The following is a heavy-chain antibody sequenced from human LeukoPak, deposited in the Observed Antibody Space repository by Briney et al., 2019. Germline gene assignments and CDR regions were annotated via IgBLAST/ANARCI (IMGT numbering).Heavy chain of an antibody. CDR1: GYTLTELS. Sequence: ASVKVSCKVSGYTLTELSMHWVRQAPGKGLEWMGGFDPEDGETIYAQKFQGRVTMTEDTSTDTAYMELSRLTSDDTAVYYCARGVRDTTMVSLVLYYFDYWGQGTLVTVSS. D-gene: IGHD5-18*01. CDR2: FDPEDGET. J-gene: IGHJ4*02. V-gene: IGHV1-24*01. CDR3: ARGVRDTTMVSLVLYYFDY.